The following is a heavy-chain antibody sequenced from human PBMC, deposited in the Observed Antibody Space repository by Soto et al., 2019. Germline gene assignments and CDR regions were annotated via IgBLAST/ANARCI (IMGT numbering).Heavy chain of an antibody. D-gene: IGHD1-26*01. CDR1: GYTFPSYG. V-gene: IGHV1-18*01. J-gene: IGHJ5*02. Sequence: ASVRLSCKYPGYTFPSYGISWVRQAPGQGLEWMGRISAYNGNTNYAQKLQGRVTMTTDTSTSTAYMELRSLRSDETAVYYCARVVGALGHWFDPWGQGTLVTVSS. CDR3: ARVVGALGHWFDP. CDR2: ISAYNGNT.